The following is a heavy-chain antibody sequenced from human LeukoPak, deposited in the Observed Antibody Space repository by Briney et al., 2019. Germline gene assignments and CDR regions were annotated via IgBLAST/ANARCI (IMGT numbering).Heavy chain of an antibody. Sequence: PSETLSLTCTVSGYSISSGYYWGWIRQPPGKGLEWIGSIYHSGSTYYNPSLKSRVTISVDTSKNQFSLKLSSVTAADTAVYYCARQAVRWFDPWGQGTLVTVSS. CDR1: GYSISSGYY. D-gene: IGHD4-23*01. J-gene: IGHJ5*02. CDR2: IYHSGST. CDR3: ARQAVRWFDP. V-gene: IGHV4-38-2*02.